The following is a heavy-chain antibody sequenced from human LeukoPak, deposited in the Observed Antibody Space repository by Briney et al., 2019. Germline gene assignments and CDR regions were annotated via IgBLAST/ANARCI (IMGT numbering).Heavy chain of an antibody. CDR2: IYPGDSDT. D-gene: IGHD5-18*01. J-gene: IGHJ4*02. CDR3: ARQSRSYGYDFDY. CDR1: GYSFTSYW. Sequence: GESVKISCKSSGYSFTSYWIGWVRQMPGKGLEWMGIIYPGDSDTRYSPSFQGQVTISADKSISTAYLQWSSLKASDTAMYYCARQSRSYGYDFDYWGQGTLVTVSS. V-gene: IGHV5-51*01.